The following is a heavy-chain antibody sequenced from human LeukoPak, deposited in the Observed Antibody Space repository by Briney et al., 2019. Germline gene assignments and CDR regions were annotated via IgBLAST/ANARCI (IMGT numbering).Heavy chain of an antibody. V-gene: IGHV4-39*01. CDR1: GGSISSSTYY. D-gene: IGHD2/OR15-2a*01. CDR2: IYYSGST. Sequence: SETLSLTCTVSGGSISSSTYYWGWIRRPPGKGLEWIGSIYYSGSTYYNPSLKSRVTVSVDTSKNQFSLNLSSVTAADTAVYCCMRGSTFRHYQYWGQGALVTVSS. CDR3: MRGSTFRHYQY. J-gene: IGHJ4*02.